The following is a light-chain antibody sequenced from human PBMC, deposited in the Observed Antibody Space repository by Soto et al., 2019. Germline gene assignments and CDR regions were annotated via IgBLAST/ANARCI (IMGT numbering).Light chain of an antibody. CDR3: SSYTSSSTLV. V-gene: IGLV2-14*01. Sequence: SVPSRPSSVSGSPGQSINISCIGTISDVCGYNYVSWYQQHPGEAPKLMIYEVSNRPSGVSNRFSGSKSGNTASLTISGLQAEDEADYYCSSYTSSSTLVFGTGTNVTVL. CDR2: EVS. CDR1: ISDVCGYNY. J-gene: IGLJ1*01.